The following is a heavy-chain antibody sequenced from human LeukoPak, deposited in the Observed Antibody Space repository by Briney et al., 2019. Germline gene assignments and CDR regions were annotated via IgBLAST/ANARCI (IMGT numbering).Heavy chain of an antibody. CDR2: ISAYNGNT. V-gene: IGHV1-18*04. J-gene: IGHJ5*02. CDR1: GYTFTGYY. Sequence: ASVKVSCKASGYTFTGYYIHWVRQAPGQGLEWMGWISAYNGNTNYAQKLQGRVTMTTDTSTSTAYMELSSLRSEDTAVYYCARGPPRRDGYIRWFDPWGQGTLVTVSS. D-gene: IGHD5-24*01. CDR3: ARGPPRRDGYIRWFDP.